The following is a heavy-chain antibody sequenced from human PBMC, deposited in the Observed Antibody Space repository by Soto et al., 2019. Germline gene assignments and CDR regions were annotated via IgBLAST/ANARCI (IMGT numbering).Heavy chain of an antibody. CDR3: ARALWGPAGHINWFDP. CDR1: GYTFTSYG. D-gene: IGHD2-2*01. CDR2: ISAYNGNT. Sequence: ASVKVSCKASGYTFTSYGISWVRQAPGQGLEWMGWISAYNGNTNYAQKLQGRVTMTTDTSTSTAYMELRSLRSDDTAVYYRARALWGPAGHINWFDPWGQGTLVTVSS. J-gene: IGHJ5*02. V-gene: IGHV1-18*01.